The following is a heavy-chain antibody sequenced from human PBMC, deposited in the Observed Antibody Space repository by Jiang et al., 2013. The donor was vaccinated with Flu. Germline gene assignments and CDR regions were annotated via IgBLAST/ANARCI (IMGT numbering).Heavy chain of an antibody. V-gene: IGHV2-5*02. D-gene: IGHD3-10*01. J-gene: IGHJ4*02. Sequence: KPTQTLTLTCDFSGLSLSTSEVGVGWIRQPPGKALEWLALIYWDGDERYSPSLRSRLTITKDTSKNQVVLTMTNMDPVDTATYYCAHRAGLMASFDYWGQGTLVTVSS. CDR2: IYWDGDE. CDR1: GLSLSTSEVG. CDR3: AHRAGLMASFDY.